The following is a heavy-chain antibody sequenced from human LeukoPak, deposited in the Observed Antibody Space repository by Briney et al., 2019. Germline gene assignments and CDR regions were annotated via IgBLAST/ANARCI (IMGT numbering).Heavy chain of an antibody. CDR1: GGSISSSSYY. Sequence: PSETLSLTCTVSGGSISSSSYYWAWIRQPPGKGLEWIGSIFFSGSSYYNPSLKSRVIISVDMSKNRFSLKLSSVTAADTAVYYCAREEWLSQYNWFDPWGQGTLVTVSS. CDR3: AREEWLSQYNWFDP. V-gene: IGHV4-39*07. D-gene: IGHD3-3*01. CDR2: IFFSGSS. J-gene: IGHJ5*02.